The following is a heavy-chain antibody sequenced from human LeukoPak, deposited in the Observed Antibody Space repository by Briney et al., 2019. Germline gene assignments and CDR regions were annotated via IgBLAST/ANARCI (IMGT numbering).Heavy chain of an antibody. Sequence: SVKVSCKASGGTFSSYAISWVRQAPGQGLEWMGGIIPIFGTANYAQKFQGRVTITADESTSTAYMELSSLRSEDTAVYYCARYCGGDCYSGLDYWGQGTLVTVSS. CDR2: IIPIFGTA. CDR3: ARYCGGDCYSGLDY. CDR1: GGTFSSYA. D-gene: IGHD2-21*02. V-gene: IGHV1-69*13. J-gene: IGHJ4*02.